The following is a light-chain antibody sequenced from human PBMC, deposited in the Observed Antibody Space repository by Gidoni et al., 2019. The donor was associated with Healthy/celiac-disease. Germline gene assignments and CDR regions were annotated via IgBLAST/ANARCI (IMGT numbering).Light chain of an antibody. CDR2: YAS. V-gene: IGKV3-11*01. J-gene: IGKJ5*01. Sequence: EIAVTQSPATLSLSPGERATLSCRASQSVSSYLAWYQQKPDQATRLLIYYASTRAPGIPARFSGSGSGTDFTTLIISLDPADFAVYYCQQRCNWPPITFGQGTRLEIK. CDR1: QSVSSY. CDR3: QQRCNWPPIT.